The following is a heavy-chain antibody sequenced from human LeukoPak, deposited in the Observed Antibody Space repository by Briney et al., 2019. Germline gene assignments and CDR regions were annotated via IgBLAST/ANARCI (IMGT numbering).Heavy chain of an antibody. CDR2: INPSGGST. CDR1: GYTFTSYY. V-gene: IGHV1-46*01. CDR3: ARYELGNYYYGMDV. Sequence: ASVTVSCTASGYTFTSYYMHWVRQAPGQGLEWMGIINPSGGSTSYAQKFQGRVTMTRDTSTSTVYMELSSLRSEDTAVYYRARYELGNYYYGMDVWGQGTTVTVSS. D-gene: IGHD7-27*01. J-gene: IGHJ6*02.